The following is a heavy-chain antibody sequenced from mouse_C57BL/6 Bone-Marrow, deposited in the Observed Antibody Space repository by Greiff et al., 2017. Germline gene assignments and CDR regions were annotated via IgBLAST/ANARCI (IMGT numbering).Heavy chain of an antibody. CDR3: ARGNY. Sequence: QVQLQQPGAELVKPGASVKLSCKASGYTFTSYWMQWVKQRPGQGLEWIGEIDPSDSYTNYNQKFKGKATLTVDTSSSTAYMQLSSLTSEDSAVYYCARGNYWGQGTTRTVSS. V-gene: IGHV1-50*01. CDR1: GYTFTSYW. CDR2: IDPSDSYT. J-gene: IGHJ2*01.